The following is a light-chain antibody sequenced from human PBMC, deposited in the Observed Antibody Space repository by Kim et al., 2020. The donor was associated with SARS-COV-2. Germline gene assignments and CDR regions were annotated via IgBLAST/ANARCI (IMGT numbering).Light chain of an antibody. CDR2: KAS. CDR3: QQYNSYPET. Sequence: SASVGDRVTIPCRASQSISSWLAWYQQKPGKAPKLLIYKASSLESGVPSRFSGSGSGTEFTLTISSLQPDDFATYYCQQYNSYPETFGQGTKVDI. V-gene: IGKV1-5*03. CDR1: QSISSW. J-gene: IGKJ1*01.